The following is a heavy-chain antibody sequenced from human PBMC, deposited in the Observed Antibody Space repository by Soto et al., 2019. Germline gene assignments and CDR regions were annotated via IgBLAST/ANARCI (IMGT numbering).Heavy chain of an antibody. CDR3: ARDFCSSTSCHYYFDY. CDR2: IIPIFGTA. V-gene: IGHV1-69*01. Sequence: QVQLVQSGAEVKKPGSSVKVSCKASGGTFSRYAISWVRQAPGQGLEWMGGIIPIFGTANYAQKFQGRVTITADESTSTAYMELSSLRSEDTAVYYCARDFCSSTSCHYYFDYWGQGTLVTVSS. D-gene: IGHD2-2*01. CDR1: GGTFSRYA. J-gene: IGHJ4*02.